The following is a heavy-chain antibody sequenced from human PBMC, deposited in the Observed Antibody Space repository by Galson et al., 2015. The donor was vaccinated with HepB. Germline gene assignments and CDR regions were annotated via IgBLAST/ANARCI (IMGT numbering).Heavy chain of an antibody. J-gene: IGHJ4*02. Sequence: SLRLSCAASGFTFSYFLMNWVRQAPGKGLEWVSGIHPSGGRTYYADSVKGRFTISRDNSKNTLYLQINSLRAEDTAVYYCAKDRYDDTLTGYYTHWGQGTLVTVSS. CDR2: IHPSGGRT. CDR1: GFTFSYFL. V-gene: IGHV3-23*01. CDR3: AKDRYDDTLTGYYTH. D-gene: IGHD3-9*01.